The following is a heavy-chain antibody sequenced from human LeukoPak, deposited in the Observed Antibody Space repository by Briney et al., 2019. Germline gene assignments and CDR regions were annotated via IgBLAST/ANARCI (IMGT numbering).Heavy chain of an antibody. CDR1: GFTFTSSA. Sequence: AVKVSCKASGFTFTSSAVQWVRQARGQRLEWIGWIVVGSGNTNYAQKFQERVTITRDMSTSTAYMELSSLRSEDTAVYYCAAVYSSSWYRDYWGQGTLVTVSS. V-gene: IGHV1-58*01. J-gene: IGHJ4*02. CDR2: IVVGSGNT. CDR3: AAVYSSSWYRDY. D-gene: IGHD6-13*01.